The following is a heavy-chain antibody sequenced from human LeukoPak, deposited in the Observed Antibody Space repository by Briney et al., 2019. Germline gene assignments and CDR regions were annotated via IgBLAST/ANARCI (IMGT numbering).Heavy chain of an antibody. Sequence: ASVTVSCKASGYTFTSYYMHWVRQAPGQGLEWMGIINPSGGSTSYAQKFQGRVTMTRDTSTSTVYMELSSLRSEDTAVYYCARDTYYYGSGSYYYGMDVWGQGTTVTVSS. CDR2: INPSGGST. D-gene: IGHD3-10*01. J-gene: IGHJ6*02. CDR1: GYTFTSYY. V-gene: IGHV1-46*01. CDR3: ARDTYYYGSGSYYYGMDV.